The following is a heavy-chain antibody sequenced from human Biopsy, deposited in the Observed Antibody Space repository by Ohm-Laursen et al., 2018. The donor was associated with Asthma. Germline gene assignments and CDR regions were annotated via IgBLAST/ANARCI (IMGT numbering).Heavy chain of an antibody. V-gene: IGHV1-69*01. J-gene: IGHJ6*02. CDR1: GGTFSRYA. D-gene: IGHD4-17*01. CDR3: AREVSTVDYGYYYFAMDV. Sequence: SSVKVSCKASGGTFSRYAISWVRQAPGQGLEWMGGIIPVFGTSNYAQKFQGRVTFTADGSTSSAYMGLSSPTSEDSTVYYCAREVSTVDYGYYYFAMDVWGQGTTVTVSS. CDR2: IIPVFGTS.